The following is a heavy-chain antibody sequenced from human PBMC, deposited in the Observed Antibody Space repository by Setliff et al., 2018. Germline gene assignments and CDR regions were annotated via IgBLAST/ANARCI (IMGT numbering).Heavy chain of an antibody. Sequence: AGESLKISCKGSGFSFTDFWIGWVRQMPGKGLEWMGLIYAGDSDTRYNPSFQGRVTMSADKSINTAYLKWSSLKASDTAIYYCARQKSTGSGNNWFDPWGQGTLVTVSS. V-gene: IGHV5-51*01. D-gene: IGHD3-10*01. CDR1: GFSFTDFW. J-gene: IGHJ5*02. CDR3: ARQKSTGSGNNWFDP. CDR2: IYAGDSDT.